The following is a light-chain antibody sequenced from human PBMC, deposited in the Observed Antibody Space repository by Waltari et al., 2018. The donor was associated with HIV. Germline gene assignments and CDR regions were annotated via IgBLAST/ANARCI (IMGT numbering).Light chain of an antibody. CDR3: QSYDNNLSVWM. CDR1: SSNSGAGYD. V-gene: IGLV1-40*01. CDR2: AGR. Sequence: QSVLTQPPSISGAPGQGVTISCTGSSSNSGAGYDVHWYQQLPGKAPKLLIYAGRDRPWGVLDRCAGSRSGTSASLAMTGLQAEDTADYYCQSYDNNLSVWMFGGGTKLTVL. J-gene: IGLJ3*02.